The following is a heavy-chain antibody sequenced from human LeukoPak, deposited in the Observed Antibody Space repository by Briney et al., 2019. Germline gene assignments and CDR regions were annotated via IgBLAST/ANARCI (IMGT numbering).Heavy chain of an antibody. V-gene: IGHV4-39*01. CDR3: ARTSQLVYFDY. Sequence: SETLSLNCTVSGGSISSSSYYWGWIRQPPGKGLEWIGSIYYSGSTYYNPSLKSRVTISVDTSKNQFSLKLSSVTAADTAVYYCARTSQLVYFDYWGQGTLVTVSS. D-gene: IGHD1-1*01. CDR1: GGSISSSSYY. J-gene: IGHJ4*02. CDR2: IYYSGST.